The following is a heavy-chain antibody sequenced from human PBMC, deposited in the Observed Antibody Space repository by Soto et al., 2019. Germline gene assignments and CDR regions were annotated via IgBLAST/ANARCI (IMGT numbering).Heavy chain of an antibody. V-gene: IGHV3-23*01. Sequence: EVQLLESGGGLVQPGGSLRLSCAASGFTFSRYAMSWVRQAPGKGLEWVSAISGSGGSTYYADSVKGRFTISRDNSKNTLYLQMNSLRAEDTAVYYCAKGPHYDFWSCGNWFDPWGQGTLVTVSS. J-gene: IGHJ5*02. D-gene: IGHD3-3*01. CDR2: ISGSGGST. CDR1: GFTFSRYA. CDR3: AKGPHYDFWSCGNWFDP.